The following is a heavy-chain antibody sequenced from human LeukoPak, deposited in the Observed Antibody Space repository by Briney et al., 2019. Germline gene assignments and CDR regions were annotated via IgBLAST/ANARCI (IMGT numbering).Heavy chain of an antibody. CDR2: FDPEDGET. V-gene: IGHV1-24*01. J-gene: IGHJ5*02. Sequence: ASGKVSCKVSGYTLTELSMHWVRQAPGKGLEWMGGFDPEDGETIYAQKFQGRVTMTEDTSTDTAYMELSSLRSEDTAVYYCARSRDIVVVPAAIVYNWFDPWGQGTLVTVSS. D-gene: IGHD2-2*02. CDR1: GYTLTELS. CDR3: ARSRDIVVVPAAIVYNWFDP.